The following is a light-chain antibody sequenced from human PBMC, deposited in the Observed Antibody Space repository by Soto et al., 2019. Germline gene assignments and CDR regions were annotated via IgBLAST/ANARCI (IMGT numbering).Light chain of an antibody. CDR1: QSVSSS. J-gene: IGKJ4*01. V-gene: IGKV3-11*01. CDR3: QQRSNWPLT. Sequence: EIVLTQSPATLSLSPGERATLSCSASQSVSSSLAWYQQKPGQAPRLLIYDASNRATGIPARFSGSGSGTDFTLTITSLEPEDFAVYYCQQRSNWPLTFGGGTKVEIK. CDR2: DAS.